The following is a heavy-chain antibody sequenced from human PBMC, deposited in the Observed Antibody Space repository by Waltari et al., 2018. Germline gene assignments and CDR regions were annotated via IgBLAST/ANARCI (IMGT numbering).Heavy chain of an antibody. J-gene: IGHJ4*02. Sequence: EVQLLESGGGLVQPGGSLRLSCAASGFTFSSYAMSGVRQAPGKGLEWVSAISGSGGSTYYADSVKGRFTISRDNSKNTLYLQMNSLRAEDTAVYYCAKDGGWYYGSGSFFYWGQGTLVTVSS. CDR2: ISGSGGST. V-gene: IGHV3-23*01. CDR3: AKDGGWYYGSGSFFY. D-gene: IGHD3-10*01. CDR1: GFTFSSYA.